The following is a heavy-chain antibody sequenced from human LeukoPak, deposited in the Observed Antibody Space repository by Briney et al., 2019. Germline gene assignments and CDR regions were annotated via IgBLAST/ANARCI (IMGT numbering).Heavy chain of an antibody. CDR3: AREAHAFDI. Sequence: SETLSLTCAVYGGSFSGYYWSWIRQPPGKGLEWIGEINHSGSTNYNPSLKSRVTISVDTSKNQFSLKLSSVTAADTAVYCCAREAHAFDIWGQGTMVTVSS. CDR2: INHSGST. V-gene: IGHV4-34*01. J-gene: IGHJ3*02. CDR1: GGSFSGYY.